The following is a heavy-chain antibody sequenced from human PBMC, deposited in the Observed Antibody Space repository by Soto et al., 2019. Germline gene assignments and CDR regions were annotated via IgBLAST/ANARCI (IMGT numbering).Heavy chain of an antibody. CDR3: ARDRGVYTIAKYYFDY. Sequence: GGSLRLSCAASGFTFSSYGMHWVRQAPGKGLEWVAVIWYDGSNKYYADSVKGRFTISRDNSKNTLYLQMNSLRAEDTAVYYCARDRGVYTIAKYYFDYWGQGTLVTVSS. D-gene: IGHD2-2*02. CDR1: GFTFSSYG. J-gene: IGHJ4*02. CDR2: IWYDGSNK. V-gene: IGHV3-33*01.